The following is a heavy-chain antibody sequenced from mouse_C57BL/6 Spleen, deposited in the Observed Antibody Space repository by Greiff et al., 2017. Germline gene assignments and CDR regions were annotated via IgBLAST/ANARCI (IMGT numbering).Heavy chain of an antibody. CDR2: IYPGDGDT. CDR1: GYAFSSYW. V-gene: IGHV1-80*01. CDR3: ARGDDGYLFAY. J-gene: IGHJ3*01. Sequence: VQLQQSGAELVKPGASVKISCKASGYAFSSYWMNWVKQRPGKGLEWIGQIYPGDGDTNYNGKFKGKATRTADKSSSPAYMQLSSLTSEDSAVYFCARGDDGYLFAYWGQGTLVTVSA. D-gene: IGHD2-3*01.